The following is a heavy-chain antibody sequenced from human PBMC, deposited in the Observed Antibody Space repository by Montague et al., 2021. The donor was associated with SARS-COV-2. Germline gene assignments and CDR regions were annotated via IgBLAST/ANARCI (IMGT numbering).Heavy chain of an antibody. J-gene: IGHJ4*02. V-gene: IGHV3-66*01. Sequence: SMILPCLASGFAVSTNAISWVRQAPVKGLERVSVTFIDGITYYAXSVQVRVTISSDIDRITLFLHMNSLRADDRGVYYCASDTGVSANQRFDCWGQGTLGTVSS. D-gene: IGHD2-8*01. CDR3: ASDTGVSANQRFDC. CDR2: TFIDGIT. CDR1: GFAVSTNA.